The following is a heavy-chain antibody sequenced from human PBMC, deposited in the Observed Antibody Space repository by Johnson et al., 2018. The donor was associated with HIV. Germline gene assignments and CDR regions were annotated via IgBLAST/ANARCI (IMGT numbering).Heavy chain of an antibody. D-gene: IGHD6-13*01. Sequence: VQLVESGGGLAQPGRSLRLSCAASGFTFDDYAMHWVRQAPGKGLEWVSGISWNSGSIAYADSVKGRFAISRDNAKNTVYLQMDSLRDEDMAVYYCARDHDGQQLGFAFDIWGQGTMVTVSS. V-gene: IGHV3-9*03. CDR1: GFTFDDYA. CDR3: ARDHDGQQLGFAFDI. CDR2: ISWNSGSI. J-gene: IGHJ3*02.